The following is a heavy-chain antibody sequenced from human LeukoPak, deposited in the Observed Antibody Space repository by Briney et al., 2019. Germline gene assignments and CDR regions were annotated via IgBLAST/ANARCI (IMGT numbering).Heavy chain of an antibody. CDR2: IRSKANSYAT. V-gene: IGHV3-73*01. Sequence: GGSLKLSCAASGFTFSGSAMHWVRQASGKGLEWVGRIRSKANSYATAYAASVKGRFTISRDDSKNTAYLQMNSLKTEDTAVYYCAKGGITAANWFDPWGQGTLVTVSS. CDR1: GFTFSGSA. D-gene: IGHD3-16*01. CDR3: AKGGITAANWFDP. J-gene: IGHJ5*02.